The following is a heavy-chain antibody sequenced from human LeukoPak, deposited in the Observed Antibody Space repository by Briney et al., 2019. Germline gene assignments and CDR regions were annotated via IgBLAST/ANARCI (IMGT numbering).Heavy chain of an antibody. J-gene: IGHJ2*01. Sequence: GGSLTLSCAASGFTFTNYAMSWVRQAPGEGLEWVSTISGSGDKTYYADSVKGRFTISRDTSKNTLYLQMNSLRAEDTAVYYCAKGVWFRTTFWYFDVWGRGTLVTVSS. D-gene: IGHD1-14*01. CDR1: GFTFTNYA. V-gene: IGHV3-23*01. CDR2: ISGSGDKT. CDR3: AKGVWFRTTFWYFDV.